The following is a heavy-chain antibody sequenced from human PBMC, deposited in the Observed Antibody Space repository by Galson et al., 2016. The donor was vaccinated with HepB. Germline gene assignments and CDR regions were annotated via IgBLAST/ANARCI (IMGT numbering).Heavy chain of an antibody. J-gene: IGHJ3*02. CDR1: GYTFATYG. Sequence: SVKVSCKASGYTFATYGMTWVRQAPGQGLEWLGWIRVYNERTDYAHKFQGRVTMTTDTSTNTAYMDLRSLRSDDTAVSYCARSDGEIWGQGTLVTVSS. CDR3: ARSDGEI. CDR2: IRVYNERT. D-gene: IGHD5-24*01. V-gene: IGHV1-18*01.